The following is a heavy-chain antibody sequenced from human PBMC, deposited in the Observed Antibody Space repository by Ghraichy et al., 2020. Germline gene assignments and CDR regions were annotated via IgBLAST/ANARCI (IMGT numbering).Heavy chain of an antibody. CDR3: ARELQIYPEALYNWFDP. V-gene: IGHV4-38-2*02. CDR1: GYSISSGYY. Sequence: SETLSLTCTVSGYSISSGYYWGWIRQPPGKGLEWIGSIYHSGSTYYNPSLKSRVTISVDTSKNQFSLKLSSVTAADTAVYYCARELQIYPEALYNWFDPWGQGTLVTVSS. D-gene: IGHD4-11*01. J-gene: IGHJ5*02. CDR2: IYHSGST.